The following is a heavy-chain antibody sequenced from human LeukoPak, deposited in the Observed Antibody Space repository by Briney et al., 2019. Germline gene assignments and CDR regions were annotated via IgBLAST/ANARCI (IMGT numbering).Heavy chain of an antibody. V-gene: IGHV4-38-2*01. CDR2: VFHDGTA. CDR3: ARSLSTAGIDY. J-gene: IGHJ4*02. D-gene: IGHD2-2*01. Sequence: SETLSLTCGVSVYSISSGRYWGWIRQPPGKGLEWLGSVFHDGTAYYSSSLKSRFTVSVDTSRNTFSLNLRSVTAADTAIYYCARSLSTAGIDYWGQGTRVTVSS. CDR1: VYSISSGRY.